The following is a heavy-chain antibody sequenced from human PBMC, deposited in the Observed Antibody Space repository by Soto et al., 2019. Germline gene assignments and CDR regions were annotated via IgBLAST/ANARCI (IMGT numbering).Heavy chain of an antibody. CDR3: TRDRQIYRFYYYGMDV. V-gene: IGHV3-13*01. J-gene: IGHJ6*04. Sequence: EVQLVESGGGLVQPGGSLKLSCVASGFSISSSDMHWVRQVMGKGLEWVSTLGTAGDTFYSGSVKGRFTISREDAKNSFHLQMNNMRAEDSAVYYCTRDRQIYRFYYYGMDVWGKVTAGTVS. CDR1: GFSISSSD. CDR2: LGTAGDT. D-gene: IGHD3-3*01.